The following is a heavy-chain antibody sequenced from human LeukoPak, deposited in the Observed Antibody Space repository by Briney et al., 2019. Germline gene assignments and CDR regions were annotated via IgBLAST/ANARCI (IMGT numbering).Heavy chain of an antibody. Sequence: SETLSLTCTVSGGSICSYYWSWIRQPPGKGLEWIGYIYYSGSTNYNPSLKSRVTISVDTSKNQFSLKLSSVTAADTALYYCARQKLLRYDNWGQGTLVTVSS. CDR1: GGSICSYY. J-gene: IGHJ4*02. V-gene: IGHV4-59*08. CDR3: ARQKLLRYDN. CDR2: IYYSGST. D-gene: IGHD4-17*01.